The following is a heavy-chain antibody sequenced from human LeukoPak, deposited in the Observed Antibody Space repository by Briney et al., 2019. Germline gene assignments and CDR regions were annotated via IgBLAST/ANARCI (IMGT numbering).Heavy chain of an antibody. CDR2: ISPSSSYI. D-gene: IGHD3-3*01. CDR1: GFSFSGYS. CDR3: ARDLGLYYHSSGYYTGPLDD. V-gene: IGHV3-21*01. J-gene: IGHJ4*02. Sequence: RSGGSLRLSCAASGFSFSGYSINWVRQAPGKGLEWVSSISPSSSYIYYADSVKGRFTVSRDNSKNTLYLHMNSLRAEDTAVYYCARDLGLYYHSSGYYTGPLDDWGQGTPVTVSS.